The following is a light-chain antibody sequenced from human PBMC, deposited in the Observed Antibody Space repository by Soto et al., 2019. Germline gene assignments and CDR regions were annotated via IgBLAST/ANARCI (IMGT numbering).Light chain of an antibody. CDR1: QSVSNY. CDR2: DAS. J-gene: IGKJ4*01. V-gene: IGKV3D-11*02. CDR3: QQRTHWSLS. Sequence: EIVLTQSPATLSLSPGERATLSCRASQSVSNYLAWYQQKVGRAPRLLISDASNRATGIPARFSGSGAGXXXXXXXXSLEPEDVAVYYCQQRTHWSLSFGGGTKVDIK.